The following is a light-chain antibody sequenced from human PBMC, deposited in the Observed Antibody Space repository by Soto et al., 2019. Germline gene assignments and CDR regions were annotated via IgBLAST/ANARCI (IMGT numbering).Light chain of an antibody. V-gene: IGKV1-12*01. CDR3: QQANSFPWT. CDR1: QGIDNR. Sequence: DIQMTQSPSSVSASEGDRVTITCRASQGIDNRVAWYQQKPGKSPKLLIYSTSRLQTGVPSRFAGGRSGTYFTLTISSLQAEDFATYYCQQANSFPWTFGQGTKVEIK. J-gene: IGKJ1*01. CDR2: STS.